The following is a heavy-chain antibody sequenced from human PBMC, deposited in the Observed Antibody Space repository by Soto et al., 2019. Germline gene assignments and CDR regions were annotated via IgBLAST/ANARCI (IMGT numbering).Heavy chain of an antibody. D-gene: IGHD4-17*01. V-gene: IGHV4-39*01. CDR2: IYYSGST. CDR3: ARHDYGGFGL. Sequence: PSETLXLTCTVSGGXISSSSYYWGXIRQPPGKGLEWIGSIYYSGSTYYNPSLKSRVTISVDTSKNQFSLKLSSVTAADTAVYYCARHDYGGFGLWGQGTLVTXSS. J-gene: IGHJ4*02. CDR1: GGXISSSSYY.